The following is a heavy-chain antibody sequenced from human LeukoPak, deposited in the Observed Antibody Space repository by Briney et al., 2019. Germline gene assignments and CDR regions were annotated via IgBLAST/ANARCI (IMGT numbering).Heavy chain of an antibody. V-gene: IGHV3-7*01. CDR1: GFTFSSYG. CDR3: ARSSYNANYDILTGGRFDP. CDR2: IKQDGSEK. Sequence: PGGSLRLSCAASGFTFSSYGMHWVRQAPGKGLEWVANIKQDGSEKYYVDSVKGRFTISRDNAKNSLYLQMNSLRAEDTAVYYCARSSYNANYDILTGGRFDPWGQGTLVTVSS. D-gene: IGHD3-9*01. J-gene: IGHJ5*02.